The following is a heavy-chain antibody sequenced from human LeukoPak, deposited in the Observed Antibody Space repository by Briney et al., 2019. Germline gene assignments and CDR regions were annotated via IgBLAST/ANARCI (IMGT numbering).Heavy chain of an antibody. J-gene: IGHJ4*02. CDR1: GYTFTSYD. V-gene: IGHV1-8*01. CDR2: MNPNSGNT. CDR3: VRLPVTEYVWGSYRDY. D-gene: IGHD3-16*02. Sequence: ASVKVSCKASGYTFTSYDINWVRQATGQGLEWMGWMNPNSGNTGYAQKFQGRVTMTRNTSISTAYMGLSSLRSEDTAVYYCVRLPVTEYVWGSYRDYWGQGTLVTVSS.